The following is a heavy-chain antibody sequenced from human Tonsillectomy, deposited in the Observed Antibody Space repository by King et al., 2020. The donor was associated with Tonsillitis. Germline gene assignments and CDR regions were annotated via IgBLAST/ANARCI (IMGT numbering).Heavy chain of an antibody. CDR3: AKGVETDY. CDR1: GFTFSSYG. D-gene: IGHD3-10*01. V-gene: IGHV3-30*18. CDR2: ISYDGSNK. Sequence: VQLVESGGGVVQPGRSLRLSCAASGFTFSSYGMHWVRQAPGKGLEWVAVISYDGSNKYYADSVKGRFTISRDNSKKTLYLQMNSLRAEDTAVYYCAKGVETDYWGQGTLVTVSS. J-gene: IGHJ4*02.